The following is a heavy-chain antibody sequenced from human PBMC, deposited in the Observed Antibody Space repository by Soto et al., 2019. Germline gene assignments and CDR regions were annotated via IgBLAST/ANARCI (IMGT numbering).Heavy chain of an antibody. CDR1: GFTFSSYT. D-gene: IGHD1-26*01. CDR3: AMGEYYFDY. CDR2: ISSSSGYI. J-gene: IGHJ4*02. V-gene: IGHV3-21*01. Sequence: EVQLVESGGGLVKPGGSLRLSCAASGFTFSSYTMNWVRQAPGKGLEWVSSISSSSGYIYYADSLKGRFTMSRDNAKNSLYLQMNSLRSEDTAVYYCAMGEYYFDYWGQGTLVTVSS.